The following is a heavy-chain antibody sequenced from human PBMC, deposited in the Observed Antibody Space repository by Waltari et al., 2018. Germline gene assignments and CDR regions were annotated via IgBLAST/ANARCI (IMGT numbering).Heavy chain of an antibody. CDR3: ATDQSRWVDY. CDR2: INPNSGGT. CDR1: GYTFTGYY. D-gene: IGHD3-16*01. V-gene: IGHV1-2*06. Sequence: QVQLVQSGAEVKKPGASVKVSCKASGYTFTGYYMHWVRQAPGQGLEWMGRINPNSGGTNYAQKFQGRVTITADTSTDTAYMELSSLRSEDTAVYYCATDQSRWVDYWGQGTLVTVSS. J-gene: IGHJ4*02.